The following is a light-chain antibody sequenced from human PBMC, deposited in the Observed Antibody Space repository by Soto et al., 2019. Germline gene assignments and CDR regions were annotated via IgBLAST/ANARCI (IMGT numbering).Light chain of an antibody. V-gene: IGLV2-11*01. CDR3: RSYAGSYYWV. Sequence: QSALTQPRSVSGSPGQSVTISCTGTSSDVGGYNYVSWYQQHPGKAPKLMIYDVSKRPSGVPDRFSGSKSGNTASLTISGLQAEDEAHYYCRSYAGSYYWVFGNGTKVTV. J-gene: IGLJ1*01. CDR1: SSDVGGYNY. CDR2: DVS.